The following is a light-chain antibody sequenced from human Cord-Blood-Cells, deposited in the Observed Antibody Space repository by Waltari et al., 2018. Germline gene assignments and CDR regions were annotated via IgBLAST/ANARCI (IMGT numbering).Light chain of an antibody. CDR1: QSLLHSNGYNY. J-gene: IGKJ2*01. Sequence: DIVMTQSPLSLPVTPGEPASISCRSSQSLLHSNGYNYLDWYLQKPGQSPQLLIYLGSNRASGVPDRFSGSGSGTDFTLKIIRVEAEDVGVYYCMQALQTPYTFSQGTKLEIK. CDR2: LGS. CDR3: MQALQTPYT. V-gene: IGKV2-28*01.